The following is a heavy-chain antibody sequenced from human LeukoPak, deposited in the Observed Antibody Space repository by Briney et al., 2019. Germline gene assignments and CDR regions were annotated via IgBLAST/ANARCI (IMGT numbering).Heavy chain of an antibody. CDR3: ARGPLSIRVTWFDP. Sequence: ASVKVSCKASGYTFTGYYMHWVRQAPGQGLEWMGWINPNSGGTNYAQKFQGRVTMTRDTSISTAYMELSRLRSDDTAVYYCARGPLSIRVTWFDPWGQGTLVTVSS. J-gene: IGHJ5*02. V-gene: IGHV1-2*02. CDR1: GYTFTGYY. CDR2: INPNSGGT.